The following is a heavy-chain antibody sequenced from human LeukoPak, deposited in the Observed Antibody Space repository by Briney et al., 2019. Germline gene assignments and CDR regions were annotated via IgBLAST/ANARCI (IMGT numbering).Heavy chain of an antibody. CDR1: GYTFTSYG. Sequence: VASVKVSCKASGYTFTSYGISWVRQAPGQGLEWMGWISAYNGNTNHAQKLQGRVTMTTDTSTSTAYMELRSLRSDDTAVYYCARMDTAMVTFDYFDYWGQGTLVTVSS. V-gene: IGHV1-18*04. D-gene: IGHD5-18*01. CDR2: ISAYNGNT. J-gene: IGHJ4*02. CDR3: ARMDTAMVTFDYFDY.